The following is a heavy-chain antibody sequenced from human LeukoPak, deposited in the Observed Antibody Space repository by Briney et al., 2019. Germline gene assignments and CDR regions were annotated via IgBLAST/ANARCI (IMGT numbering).Heavy chain of an antibody. CDR1: GFTFSSYS. J-gene: IGHJ4*02. Sequence: EGSLRLSCAASGFTFSSYSMNWVRQAPGKGLEWVSSISSSSSYIYYADSVKGRFTISRDNAKNSLYLQMNSLRAEDTAVYYCARDPRLTYYYDSSGYRGIDYWGQGTLVTVSS. D-gene: IGHD3-22*01. V-gene: IGHV3-21*01. CDR3: ARDPRLTYYYDSSGYRGIDY. CDR2: ISSSSSYI.